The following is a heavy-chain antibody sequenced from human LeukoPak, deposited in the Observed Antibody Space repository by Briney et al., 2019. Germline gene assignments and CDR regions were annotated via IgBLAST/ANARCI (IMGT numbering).Heavy chain of an antibody. V-gene: IGHV1-2*02. CDR3: ARAGVDIVVVPAAIGYYYYYYMDV. CDR2: INPNSGGT. Sequence: ASVKVSCKVSGYTLTELSMHWVRQAPGQGLEWMGWINPNSGGTNYAQKFQGRVTMTRDTSISTAHMELSRLRSDDTAVYYCARAGVDIVVVPAAIGYYYYYYMDVWGKGTTVTVSS. D-gene: IGHD2-2*02. J-gene: IGHJ6*03. CDR1: GYTLTELS.